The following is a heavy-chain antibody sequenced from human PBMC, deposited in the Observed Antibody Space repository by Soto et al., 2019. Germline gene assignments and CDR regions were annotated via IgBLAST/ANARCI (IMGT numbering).Heavy chain of an antibody. J-gene: IGHJ6*02. CDR2: LIPVFGSP. Sequence: QVQLVQSGAEVKKPGSSVTVSCKTSGGTFSKDAINWVRQAPGQGLEWMDLLIPVFGSPIYAQKFQGRIRITADESTSTAFMDLSSLRSEDTAVYYCTRVLGYTFEPGKTRYYAMDVWGQGTTVSVSS. CDR3: TRVLGYTFEPGKTRYYAMDV. CDR1: GGTFSKDA. D-gene: IGHD5-18*01. V-gene: IGHV1-69*01.